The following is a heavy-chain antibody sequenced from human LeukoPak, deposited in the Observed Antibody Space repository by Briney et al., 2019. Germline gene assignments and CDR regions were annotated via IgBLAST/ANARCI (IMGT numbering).Heavy chain of an antibody. V-gene: IGHV3-11*04. CDR1: GFTFSDYY. CDR3: AKVAKYYYGSETYYFFEH. J-gene: IGHJ4*02. Sequence: GGSLRLSCAASGFTFSDYYMNWIRQAPGKGLEWVSYISSSGNTIYYADSVKGRFTISRDNAKNSLYLQVNSLRAEDTAVYYCAKVAKYYYGSETYYFFEHWGQGTPVTASS. D-gene: IGHD3-10*01. CDR2: ISSSGNTI.